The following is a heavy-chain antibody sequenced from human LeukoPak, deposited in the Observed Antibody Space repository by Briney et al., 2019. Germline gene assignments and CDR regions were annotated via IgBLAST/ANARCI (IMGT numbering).Heavy chain of an antibody. J-gene: IGHJ5*02. CDR3: ARDLVKTEFGFDP. CDR2: IYHSGST. CDR1: GGSFSGYY. D-gene: IGHD2-21*01. Sequence: SETLSLTCAVYGGSFSGYYWSWVRQPPGKGLEWIGEIYHSGSTNYNPSLKSRVTISVDKSKNQFSLKLSSVTAADTAVYYCARDLVKTEFGFDPWGQGTLVTVSS. V-gene: IGHV4-34*01.